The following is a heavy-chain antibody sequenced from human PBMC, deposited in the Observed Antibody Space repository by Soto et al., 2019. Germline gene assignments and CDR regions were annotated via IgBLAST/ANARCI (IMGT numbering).Heavy chain of an antibody. CDR3: ANLVVSGSPAAGPDFDY. Sequence: EVQLLESGGGLVQPGGALRLSCASSGFTFSSYAMSWVRQAPGKGLEWVSAISGSGGSTYYADSVKGRFTISRDNSKNTLYLQMNSLRAEDTAVYYCANLVVSGSPAAGPDFDYWGQGTLVTVSS. V-gene: IGHV3-23*01. D-gene: IGHD2-15*01. CDR2: ISGSGGST. CDR1: GFTFSSYA. J-gene: IGHJ4*02.